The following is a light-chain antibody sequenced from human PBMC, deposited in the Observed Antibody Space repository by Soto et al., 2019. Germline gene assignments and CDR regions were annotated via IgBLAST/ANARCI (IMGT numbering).Light chain of an antibody. CDR3: SSYTSTSTPYVV. J-gene: IGLJ2*01. V-gene: IGLV2-14*01. Sequence: QSALTQPASVSGSPGQPITISCTGTSSDVGGYNYVSWYQQHPGKAPKLMIYEVSNRPSGVSNRFSGSKSGNTASLTISGLQADDEADYYCSSYTSTSTPYVVFGGGTKLTVL. CDR2: EVS. CDR1: SSDVGGYNY.